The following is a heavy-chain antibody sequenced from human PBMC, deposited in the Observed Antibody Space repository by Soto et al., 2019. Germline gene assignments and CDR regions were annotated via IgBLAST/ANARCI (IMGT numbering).Heavy chain of an antibody. V-gene: IGHV3-30*18. D-gene: IGHD1-26*01. CDR2: ISYDGSNK. CDR3: AKLVGATTRDAFDI. J-gene: IGHJ3*02. Sequence: QVQLVESGGGVVQPGRSLRLSCAASGLTFSSYGMHWVRQAPGKGLEWVAVISYDGSNKYYADSVKGRFTISRDNSKNTLYLQMNSLRAEDTAVYYCAKLVGATTRDAFDIWGQGTMVTVSS. CDR1: GLTFSSYG.